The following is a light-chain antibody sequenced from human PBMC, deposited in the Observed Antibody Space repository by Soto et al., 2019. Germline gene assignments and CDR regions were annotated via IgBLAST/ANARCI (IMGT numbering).Light chain of an antibody. CDR2: DAS. CDR1: QSVSSY. J-gene: IGKJ3*01. CDR3: QQRSNWRFT. V-gene: IGKV3-11*01. Sequence: EIVLTQSPATLSLSPGERVTLSCRASQSVSSYLAWYQQKPGQAPRLLIYDASNRATGIPARFSGSESGTDFPLSISSLEPDDFAVYYCQQRSNWRFTFGPGTKVDIK.